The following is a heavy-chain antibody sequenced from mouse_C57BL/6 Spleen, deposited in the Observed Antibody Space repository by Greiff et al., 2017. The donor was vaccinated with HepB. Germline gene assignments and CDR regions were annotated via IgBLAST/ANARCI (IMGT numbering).Heavy chain of an antibody. Sequence: QVQLQQSGPGLVQPSQSLSITCTVSGFSLTSYGVHWVRQSPGKGLEWLGVIWGGGSTDYNAAFISRLSISKDNSKSQVIFKMNSLQADDTAIDDCARNIYGYDVNYAMDYWGQGTSVTVSS. J-gene: IGHJ4*01. CDR2: IWGGGST. CDR3: ARNIYGYDVNYAMDY. D-gene: IGHD2-2*01. CDR1: GFSLTSYG. V-gene: IGHV2-2*01.